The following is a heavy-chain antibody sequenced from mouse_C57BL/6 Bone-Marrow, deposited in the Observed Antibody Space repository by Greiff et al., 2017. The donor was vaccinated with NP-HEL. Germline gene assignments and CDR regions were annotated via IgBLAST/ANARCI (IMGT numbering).Heavy chain of an antibody. CDR1: GFTFSDFS. Sequence: DVHLVESGGGLVQSGRSLRLSCATSGFTFSDFSMEWVRQAPGKGLEWIAASRTKASDYTTEYNAYVKGRFIVSRDTSQSIIYLQRNALGAEDTAIYYCARDAYSNSCAYWGQGTLVTVSA. V-gene: IGHV7-1*01. CDR3: ARDAYSNSCAY. CDR2: SRTKASDYTT. D-gene: IGHD2-5*01. J-gene: IGHJ3*01.